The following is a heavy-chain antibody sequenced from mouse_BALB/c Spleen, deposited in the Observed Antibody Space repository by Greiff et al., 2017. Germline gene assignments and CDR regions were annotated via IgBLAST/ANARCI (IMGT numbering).Heavy chain of an antibody. V-gene: IGHV1S22*01. CDR2: IYPGSGST. J-gene: IGHJ4*01. Sequence: LQQPGSELVRPGASVKLSCKASGYTFTSYWMHWVKQRPGQGLEWIGNIYPGSGSTNYDEKFKSKATLTVDTSSSTAYMQLSSLTSEDSAVYYCTSSSYAMDYWGQGTSVTVSS. CDR1: GYTFTSYW. CDR3: TSSSYAMDY. D-gene: IGHD1-3*01.